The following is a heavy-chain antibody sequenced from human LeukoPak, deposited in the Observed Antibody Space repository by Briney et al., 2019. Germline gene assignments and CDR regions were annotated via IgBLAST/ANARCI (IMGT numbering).Heavy chain of an antibody. Sequence: GGSLRLSCAASGFTFSSYWMSWVRQAPGKGLEWVANIKQDGSEKYYVDSVKGRFTISRDNAKNSLYLQMNSLRAEDTAVYYCAREDPGDFWSGYPPYYFDYWGQGTLVTVSS. D-gene: IGHD3-3*01. CDR3: AREDPGDFWSGYPPYYFDY. J-gene: IGHJ4*02. CDR2: IKQDGSEK. CDR1: GFTFSSYW. V-gene: IGHV3-7*01.